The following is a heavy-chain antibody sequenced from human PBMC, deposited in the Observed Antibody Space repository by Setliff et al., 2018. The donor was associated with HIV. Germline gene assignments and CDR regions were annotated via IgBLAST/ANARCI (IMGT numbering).Heavy chain of an antibody. V-gene: IGHV4-4*07. CDR1: DSGTYY. CDR2: VSSRGDT. D-gene: IGHD6-13*01. J-gene: IGHJ6*03. CDR3: ARGRYRSRWYASDHYIDV. Sequence: KPSETLSLTCTVSDSGTYYWSWIRQPAGKGLEWIGRVSSRGDTNYNPSLKSRVTMSVDTSKNQFSLKLTSVTASDTAVYYCARGRYRSRWYASDHYIDVWGKGTTVTVSS.